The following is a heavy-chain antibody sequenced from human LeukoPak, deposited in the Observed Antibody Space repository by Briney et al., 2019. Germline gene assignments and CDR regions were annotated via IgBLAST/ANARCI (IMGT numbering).Heavy chain of an antibody. J-gene: IGHJ4*02. Sequence: PGGSLRLSCAASGFSFSSHGMHWVRQAPGKGLEWVAGISYDGSNKYYADSVKGRFTISRDNSRNTLSLQTNSLRGEDTAVYYCAKGPWYQLLPEDFWGQGTLVTVSS. CDR2: ISYDGSNK. CDR1: GFSFSSHG. V-gene: IGHV3-30*18. CDR3: AKGPWYQLLPEDF. D-gene: IGHD2-2*01.